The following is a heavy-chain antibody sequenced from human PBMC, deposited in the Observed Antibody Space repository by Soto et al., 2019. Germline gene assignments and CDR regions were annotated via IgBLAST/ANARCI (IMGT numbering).Heavy chain of an antibody. V-gene: IGHV4-39*01. CDR1: GGSISSSSYY. CDR2: IYYSGST. J-gene: IGHJ5*02. D-gene: IGHD1-1*01. CDR3: ARPTTYNWFDP. Sequence: SETLSLTCTVSGGSISSSSYYWGWIRQPPGKGLEWIGSIYYSGSTYYNPSLKSRVTISVDTSKNQFSLKLSSVTAADTAVYYCARPTTYNWFDPWGQGTLVTVSS.